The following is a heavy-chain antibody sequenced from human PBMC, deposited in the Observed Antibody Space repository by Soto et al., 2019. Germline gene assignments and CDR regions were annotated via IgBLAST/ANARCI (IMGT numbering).Heavy chain of an antibody. D-gene: IGHD3-22*01. V-gene: IGHV1-46*01. CDR2: INPSAGST. CDR1: GYTFTSYY. J-gene: IGHJ6*02. CDR3: ARVPLYSDSSGYYYDHHYGMDV. Sequence: ASVKVSCKASGYTFTSYYIHWARQAPGQGLEWVGIINPSAGSTSYAQNFQGRVTMTRDTSTSTVYMELSSLRSEDTAVYYCARVPLYSDSSGYYYDHHYGMDVWGQGTTVNVSS.